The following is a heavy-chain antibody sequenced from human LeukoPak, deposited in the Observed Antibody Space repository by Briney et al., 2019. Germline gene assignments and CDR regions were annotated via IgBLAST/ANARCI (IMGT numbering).Heavy chain of an antibody. D-gene: IGHD3-9*01. CDR3: ASLGPYYDTFFDY. CDR1: GFTFSSYS. Sequence: GGSLRLSCAASGFTFSSYSMNWVRQAPGKGLEWVSYISSSSSTIYYADSAKGRFTISRDNAKNSLYLQMNSLRAEDTAVYYCASLGPYYDTFFDYWGQGTLVTVSS. CDR2: ISSSSSTI. V-gene: IGHV3-48*01. J-gene: IGHJ4*02.